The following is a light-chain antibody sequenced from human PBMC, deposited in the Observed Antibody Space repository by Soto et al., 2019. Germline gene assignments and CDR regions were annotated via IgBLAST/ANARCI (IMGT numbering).Light chain of an antibody. CDR3: QQYIKWPIT. CDR2: DAS. J-gene: IGKJ5*01. CDR1: QSVSSN. V-gene: IGKV3-15*01. Sequence: ILMTQSTTTLSVSPGERATLSCRASQSVSSNLAWYQQKPGQAPRLLISDASTRATGIPARFSGSGSGTEFTLTVSSLQSEDFAVYYCQQYIKWPITFGQVTRPAIK.